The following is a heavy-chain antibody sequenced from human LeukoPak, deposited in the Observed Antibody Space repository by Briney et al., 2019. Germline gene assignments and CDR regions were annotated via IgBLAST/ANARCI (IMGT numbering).Heavy chain of an antibody. CDR2: ISGSGGST. CDR3: AKDKGYDFWTFFDY. CDR1: GFTFSSYA. J-gene: IGHJ4*02. Sequence: GGSLRLSCAASGFTFSSYAMSWVRQAPGKGLEWVSAISGSGGSTYYADSVKGRFTISRDNSKNTLRLQMNSLRAEDTAVYYCAKDKGYDFWTFFDYWGQGTLVTVSS. V-gene: IGHV3-23*01. D-gene: IGHD3-3*01.